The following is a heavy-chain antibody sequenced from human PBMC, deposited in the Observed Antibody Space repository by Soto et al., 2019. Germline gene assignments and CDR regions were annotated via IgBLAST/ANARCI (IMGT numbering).Heavy chain of an antibody. D-gene: IGHD2-21*02. CDR1: GGTFSSYA. CDR3: ARDAIVVVTATQYYYYYGMDV. CDR2: IIPIFGTA. J-gene: IGHJ6*02. V-gene: IGHV1-69*01. Sequence: QVQLVQSGAEVKKPGSSVKVSCKASGGTFSSYAISWVRQAPGQGLEWMGGIIPIFGTANYAQKFQGRVTITADESTSTAYMELSSLRSDDTDVYYCARDAIVVVTATQYYYYYGMDVWGQVTTVTVSS.